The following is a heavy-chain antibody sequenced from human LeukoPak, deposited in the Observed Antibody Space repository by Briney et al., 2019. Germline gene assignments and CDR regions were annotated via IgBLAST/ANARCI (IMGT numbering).Heavy chain of an antibody. CDR3: ARDFTAIEGQNSFDY. V-gene: IGHV1-18*01. D-gene: IGHD5-18*01. J-gene: IGHJ4*02. Sequence: GASVKVSCKASGYTFTSYGISWVRQAPGQGLEWMGWISPYNGNTNYAQKLQGRVTMTTDTSTSTAYMELRSLRSDDTAVYYCARDFTAIEGQNSFDYWGQGTLVTVSS. CDR2: ISPYNGNT. CDR1: GYTFTSYG.